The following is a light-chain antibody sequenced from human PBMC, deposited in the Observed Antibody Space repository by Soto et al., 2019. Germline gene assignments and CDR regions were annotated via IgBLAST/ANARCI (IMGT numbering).Light chain of an antibody. CDR1: QTVSSW. Sequence: DLPITQSPSTLTGSVGDRVTITFRASQTVSSWLAWYQQKPGKAPKLLIYKASTLKSGVPSRFSGSGSGTEFTLTISSLQPDDFAAYYCQQSYSTPRTFGQGTKVDIK. CDR2: KAS. J-gene: IGKJ1*01. CDR3: QQSYSTPRT. V-gene: IGKV1-5*03.